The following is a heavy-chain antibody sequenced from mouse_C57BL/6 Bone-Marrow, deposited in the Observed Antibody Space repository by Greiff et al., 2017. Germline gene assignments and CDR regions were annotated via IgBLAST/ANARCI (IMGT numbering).Heavy chain of an antibody. D-gene: IGHD1-1*01. V-gene: IGHV1-85*01. Sequence: VQGVESGPELVKPGASVKLSCKASGYTFTSYDINWVKQRPGQGLEWIGWIYPRDGSTKYNEKFKGKATLTVDTSSSTAYMELHSLTSEDSAVYFSARLEFDGSSGDWYFDVWGTGTTVTVSA. CDR2: IYPRDGST. J-gene: IGHJ1*03. CDR1: GYTFTSYD. CDR3: ARLEFDGSSGDWYFDV.